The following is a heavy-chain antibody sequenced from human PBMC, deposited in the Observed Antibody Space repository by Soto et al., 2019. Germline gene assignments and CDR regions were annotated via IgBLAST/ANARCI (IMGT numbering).Heavy chain of an antibody. V-gene: IGHV3-53*01. CDR1: GFTVSNNY. CDR2: IYSGGYT. D-gene: IGHD3-10*01. CDR3: AAHTGGGGY. Sequence: EVQLVESGGGLIQPGGSLRLSCAVSGFTVSNNYMSWVRQAPGKGLEGVSVIYSGGYTAYGDSVKGRFTISRDNSKNTLIPQINTRGAADTAVFFCAAHTGGGGYWGQGTLVTVSS. J-gene: IGHJ4*02.